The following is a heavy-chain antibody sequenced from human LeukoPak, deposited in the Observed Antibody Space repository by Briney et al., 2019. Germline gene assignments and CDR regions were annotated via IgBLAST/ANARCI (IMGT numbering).Heavy chain of an antibody. V-gene: IGHV3-30*18. CDR3: AKDVRWQLLHYYYFDY. CDR1: GFTFSSYG. CDR2: ISYDGSNK. J-gene: IGHJ4*02. Sequence: GGSLRLSCAASGFTFSSYGIHWVRQAPGKGLEWVAVISYDGSNKYYADSVKGRFTISRDNSKNTLDLQMNSLREEDTAVYYCAKDVRWQLLHYYYFDYWGLGTLVTVSS. D-gene: IGHD2-15*01.